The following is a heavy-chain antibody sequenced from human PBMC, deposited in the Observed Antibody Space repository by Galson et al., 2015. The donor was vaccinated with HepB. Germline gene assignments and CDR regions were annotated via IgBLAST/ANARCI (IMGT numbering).Heavy chain of an antibody. V-gene: IGHV3-33*08. CDR3: ARPGYSYGIWYYFDY. CDR2: MWYDGSNK. CDR1: GFTFSNYG. Sequence: SLRLSCAASGFTFSNYGMHWVRQAPGKGLEWVAVMWYDGSNKYYADSVKGRFTISRDNSKNTLYLQMNSLRAEDTAVYYCARPGYSYGIWYYFDYWGQGTLVTVSS. D-gene: IGHD5-18*01. J-gene: IGHJ4*02.